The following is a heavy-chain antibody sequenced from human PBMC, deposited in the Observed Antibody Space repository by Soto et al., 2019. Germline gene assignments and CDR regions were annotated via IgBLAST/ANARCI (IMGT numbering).Heavy chain of an antibody. D-gene: IGHD2-2*01. CDR2: IYYSGST. Sequence: SETLSLTCTVSGGSISSSSYYWGWIRQPPGKGLEWIGSIYYSGSTYYNPSLKSRVTISVDTSKNQFSLKLSSVTAADTAVYYCARGYCSSTSCYYYYGMDVWGQGTTVTVSS. CDR3: ARGYCSSTSCYYYYGMDV. CDR1: GGSISSSSYY. J-gene: IGHJ6*02. V-gene: IGHV4-39*01.